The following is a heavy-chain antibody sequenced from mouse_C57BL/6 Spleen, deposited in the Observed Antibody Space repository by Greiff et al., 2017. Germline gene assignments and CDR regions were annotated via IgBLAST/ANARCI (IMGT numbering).Heavy chain of an antibody. J-gene: IGHJ1*03. CDR1: GYTFTSYW. V-gene: IGHV1-50*01. Sequence: QVHVKQPGAELVKPGASVKLSCKASGYTFTSYWMQWVKQRPGQGLEWIGEIDPSGSYTNYNQKLKGKATLTVDKSSSTAYMQLSSLTSEDTAFYYCARSEGYYDYDWYFDVWGTGTAVTVSS. CDR3: ARSEGYYDYDWYFDV. D-gene: IGHD2-4*01. CDR2: IDPSGSYT.